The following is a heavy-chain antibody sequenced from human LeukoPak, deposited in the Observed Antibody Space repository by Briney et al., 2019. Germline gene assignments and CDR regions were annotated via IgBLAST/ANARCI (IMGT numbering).Heavy chain of an antibody. CDR1: RFTFSSYA. J-gene: IGHJ4*02. Sequence: GGSLRLSCAASRFTFSSYAMNWVRQAPGKGLEWVSSINGRGSSTYYADSVKGRFTISRDNSKNTLYLQMNSLRAEDTAVYYCAKSPLAVAPGDYFDHWGQGTLVTVSS. D-gene: IGHD6-19*01. CDR2: INGRGSST. V-gene: IGHV3-23*01. CDR3: AKSPLAVAPGDYFDH.